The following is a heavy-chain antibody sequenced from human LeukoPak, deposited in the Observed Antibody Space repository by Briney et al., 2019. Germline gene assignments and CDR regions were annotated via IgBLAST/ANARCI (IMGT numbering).Heavy chain of an antibody. Sequence: ASVKVSCKASGYTFTGYYMHWVRQAPGQGLEWMGWINPNSGGTNYAQKFQGRVTITRNTSISTAYMELSSLRSEDTAVYYCARAANSYDFWSGYLWDYYYYYYMDVWGKGTTVTVSS. V-gene: IGHV1-2*02. D-gene: IGHD3-3*01. CDR1: GYTFTGYY. CDR2: INPNSGGT. J-gene: IGHJ6*03. CDR3: ARAANSYDFWSGYLWDYYYYYYMDV.